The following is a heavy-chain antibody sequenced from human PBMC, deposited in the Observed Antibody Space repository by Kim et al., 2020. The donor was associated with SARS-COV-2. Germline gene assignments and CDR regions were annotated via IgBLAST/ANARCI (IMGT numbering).Heavy chain of an antibody. Sequence: SETLSLTCTVSGGSISSSSYYWGWIRQPPGKGLEWIGSIYYSGSTYYNPSLKSRVTISVDTSKNQFSLKLSSVTAADTAVYYCASRDYSIDYWGQGTLVTVSS. V-gene: IGHV4-39*07. D-gene: IGHD2-15*01. CDR1: GGSISSSSYY. CDR2: IYYSGST. J-gene: IGHJ4*02. CDR3: ASRDYSIDY.